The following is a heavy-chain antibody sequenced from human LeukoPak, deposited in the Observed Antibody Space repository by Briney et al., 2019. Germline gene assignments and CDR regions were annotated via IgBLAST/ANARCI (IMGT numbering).Heavy chain of an antibody. J-gene: IGHJ4*02. D-gene: IGHD2-2*02. V-gene: IGHV3-74*01. CDR2: MNSDGSST. CDR3: ARSRYCSSSSCYTYSDS. Sequence: GGSLRLSCAASGFTFSSYWMNWVRQAPGKGLMWVSRMNSDGSSTTYADSVKGRFTISRDNAKDTLYLQLNSLRVEDTAVYYCARSRYCSSSSCYTYSDSWGQGTLVTVSS. CDR1: GFTFSSYW.